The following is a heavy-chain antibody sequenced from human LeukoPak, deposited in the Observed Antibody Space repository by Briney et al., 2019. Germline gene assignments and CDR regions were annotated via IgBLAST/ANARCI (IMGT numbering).Heavy chain of an antibody. CDR1: GGSISSYY. CDR2: IYTSGST. V-gene: IGHV4-4*07. D-gene: IGHD5-12*01. J-gene: IGHJ3*02. CDR3: ARYSGYDIWDAFDI. Sequence: SETLSLTCTVSGGSISSYYWSWIRQPAGKGLEWIGRIYTSGSTNYNPSLKSRVAMSVDTSKNQFSLKLSSVTAADTAVYYCARYSGYDIWDAFDIWGQGTMVTVSS.